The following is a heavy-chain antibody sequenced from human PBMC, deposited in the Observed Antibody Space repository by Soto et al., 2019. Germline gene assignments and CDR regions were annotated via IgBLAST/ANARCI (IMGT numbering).Heavy chain of an antibody. D-gene: IGHD5-18*01. V-gene: IGHV3-9*01. CDR1: GFTFDDYA. CDR2: ISWNSGSI. Sequence: GGSLRLSCAASGFTFDDYAMHWVRQAPGKGLEWVSGISWNSGSIGYADSVKGRFTISRDNAKNSLYLQMNSLRAEDTALYYCAKEKTLSGYXYGYDVGYYYYYMDVWGKGTTVTVSS. CDR3: AKEKTLSGYXYGYDVGYYYYYMDV. J-gene: IGHJ6*03.